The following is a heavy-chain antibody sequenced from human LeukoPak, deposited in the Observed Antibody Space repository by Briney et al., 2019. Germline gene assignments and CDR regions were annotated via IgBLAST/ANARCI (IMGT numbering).Heavy chain of an antibody. CDR1: GGSISSGGYY. V-gene: IGHV4-31*03. D-gene: IGHD4-17*01. CDR3: ARGDYDPNWYFDL. Sequence: SETLSLTCTVSGGSISSGGYYWSWIRQHPGKGLEWIGYIYYSGSTYYNPSLKSRVTISVDTSKNQFSLKLSSVTAADTAVYYCARGDYDPNWYFDLWGRGTLVTVSS. CDR2: IYYSGST. J-gene: IGHJ2*01.